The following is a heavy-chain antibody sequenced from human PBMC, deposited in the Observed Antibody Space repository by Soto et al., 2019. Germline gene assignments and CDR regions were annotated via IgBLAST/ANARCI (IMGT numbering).Heavy chain of an antibody. D-gene: IGHD3-9*01. V-gene: IGHV3-33*01. Sequence: QVQLVESGGGVVQPGRSLRLSCAASGFTFTTYGMHWVRQAPGKGLEWVAVIWSDGSNKYYADSVKGRFTISRDNSKNTLYLQMNSLIAEDTAVYYCAREYDILTGYNDYWGQGTLVTVSS. CDR3: AREYDILTGYNDY. CDR2: IWSDGSNK. CDR1: GFTFTTYG. J-gene: IGHJ4*02.